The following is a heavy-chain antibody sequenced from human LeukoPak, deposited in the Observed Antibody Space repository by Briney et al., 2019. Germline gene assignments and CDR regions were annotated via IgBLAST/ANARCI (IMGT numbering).Heavy chain of an antibody. J-gene: IGHJ4*02. CDR2: IKSSDNSA. CDR1: GFTFTSYG. CDR3: AKVVGDFNF. Sequence: GGALRLSCAASGFTFTSYGMHWVRQAPAKGLEWVAAIKSSDNSAYYIDSVKGRFTISIDNSKNTLFLQMNSLRAEDTAVYYCAKVVGDFNFWGQGTVVTVSS. V-gene: IGHV3-23*05. D-gene: IGHD4-17*01.